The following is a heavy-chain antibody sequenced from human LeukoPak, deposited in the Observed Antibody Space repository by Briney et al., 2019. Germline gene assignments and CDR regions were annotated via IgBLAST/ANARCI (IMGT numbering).Heavy chain of an antibody. V-gene: IGHV4-59*08. D-gene: IGHD3-9*01. CDR3: ARHARYYDIPIAYGMDV. J-gene: IGHJ6*02. CDR2: IHYSGST. Sequence: PSETLSLTCTVSGGSISSYYWSWIRQPPGKGLEWIGYIHYSGSTNYNPSLKSRVTISVDTSKNQFSLKLSSVTAADTAVYYCARHARYYDIPIAYGMDVWGQGTTVTVSS. CDR1: GGSISSYY.